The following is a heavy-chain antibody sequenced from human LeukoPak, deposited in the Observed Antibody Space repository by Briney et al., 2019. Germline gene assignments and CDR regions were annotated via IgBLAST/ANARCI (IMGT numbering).Heavy chain of an antibody. CDR3: VRLNKPGWFDP. CDR1: GGSISSYY. J-gene: IGHJ5*02. V-gene: IGHV4-59*08. CDR2: IYYSGST. D-gene: IGHD1-14*01. Sequence: KPSETLSLTCTVSGGSISSYYWSWIRQPPGKGLEWIGYIYYSGSTNYNPSLKSRVTISVDTSKNQFSLRLTSVTATDTAVYYCVRLNKPGWFDPWGQGTLVTVSS.